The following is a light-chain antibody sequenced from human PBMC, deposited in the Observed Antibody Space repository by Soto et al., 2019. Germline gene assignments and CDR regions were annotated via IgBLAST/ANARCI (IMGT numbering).Light chain of an antibody. CDR1: QSIGTN. J-gene: IGKJ1*01. V-gene: IGKV3-15*01. CDR3: QQYNYWRT. CDR2: GAS. Sequence: EILMTQSPATLSVSPGERATLSCRASQSIGTNLAWYQQKPGQAPRLLIHGASTRATGIPARFSGSGSGTEFTLTISSLQSEDFAIYYCQQYNYWRTFGQGTKV.